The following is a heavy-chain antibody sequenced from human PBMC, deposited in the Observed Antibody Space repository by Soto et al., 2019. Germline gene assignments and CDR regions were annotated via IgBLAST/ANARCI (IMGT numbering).Heavy chain of an antibody. D-gene: IGHD2-15*01. Sequence: GGSLRLSCAASGFTFSSYGMHWVRQAPGKGLEWVAVISYDGSNKYYADSVKGRFTISRDNSKNTLYLQLNSLRAEDTAVYYCAKDGGGGSPEDVWGQGTTVTVPS. V-gene: IGHV3-30*18. CDR3: AKDGGGGSPEDV. J-gene: IGHJ6*02. CDR2: ISYDGSNK. CDR1: GFTFSSYG.